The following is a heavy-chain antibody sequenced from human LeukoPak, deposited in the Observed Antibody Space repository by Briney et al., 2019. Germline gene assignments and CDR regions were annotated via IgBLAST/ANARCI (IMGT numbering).Heavy chain of an antibody. CDR2: ISAYNGNT. D-gene: IGHD3-9*01. J-gene: IGHJ3*02. CDR3: AGGRLRYFDWLPDAFDI. CDR1: GYTFTSYG. V-gene: IGHV1-18*01. Sequence: GASVKVSCKASGYTFTSYGISWVRQAPGQGLEWMGWISAYNGNTNYAQKLQGRVTMTTDTSTSTAYMELRSLRSDDTAVYYCAGGRLRYFDWLPDAFDIWGQGTMVTVSS.